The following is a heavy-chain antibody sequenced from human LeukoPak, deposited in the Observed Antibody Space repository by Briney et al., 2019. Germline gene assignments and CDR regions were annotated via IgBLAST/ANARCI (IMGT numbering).Heavy chain of an antibody. Sequence: SETLSLTCAVYGGSFSGYYWSWIRQPPGKGLEWIGYIYYSGSTNYNPSLKSRVTISVDTSKNQFSLNLTSVTAADTAVYYCARFTPQGYGWGGYNRFDPWGQGTLVTVSS. D-gene: IGHD3-16*01. J-gene: IGHJ5*02. V-gene: IGHV4-59*01. CDR3: ARFTPQGYGWGGYNRFDP. CDR1: GGSFSGYY. CDR2: IYYSGST.